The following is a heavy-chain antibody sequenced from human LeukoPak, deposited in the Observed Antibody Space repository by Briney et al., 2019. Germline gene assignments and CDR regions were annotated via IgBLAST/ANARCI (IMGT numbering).Heavy chain of an antibody. J-gene: IGHJ4*02. D-gene: IGHD4/OR15-4a*01. V-gene: IGHV3-33*01. CDR1: GFTFSSYG. CDR2: IWYDGSNK. Sequence: GRSLRLSCAASGFTFSSYGMHWVRQAPGKGLEWVAVIWYDGSNKYYADSVKGRFTISRDNSKNTLYLQMNSLRAEDTAVYYCARGGGLWYYFDYWGQGTLVTVSS. CDR3: ARGGGLWYYFDY.